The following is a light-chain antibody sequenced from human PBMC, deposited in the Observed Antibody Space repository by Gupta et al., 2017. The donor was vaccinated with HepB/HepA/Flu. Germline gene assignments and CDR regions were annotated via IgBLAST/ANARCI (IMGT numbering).Light chain of an antibody. CDR1: SSNIGRHYD. J-gene: IGLJ1*01. CDR3: QSYDRGLSTYV. Sequence: QSVLTPPPSVSVTPAPTVTISCTGSSSNIGRHYDVHWYQHLPGAAPKLLIYAYNNRPSGVPDRFSGSKSGTTASLAITGLQAEDEAIYYCQSYDRGLSTYVFGTGTKVTVL. V-gene: IGLV1-40*01. CDR2: AYN.